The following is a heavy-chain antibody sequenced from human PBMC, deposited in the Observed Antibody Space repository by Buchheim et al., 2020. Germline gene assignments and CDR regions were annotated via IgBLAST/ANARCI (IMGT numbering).Heavy chain of an antibody. V-gene: IGHV3-23*01. CDR3: AKLEGSAVGAVFDS. D-gene: IGHD3-3*01. CDR2: ISATGRTT. J-gene: IGHJ4*02. Sequence: EVQLLESGGGFAQPGESLRLSCTASGFTFGSFAMSWVRQAPGKGLEWVSSISATGRTTYSADSVRGRSTISRDSAKNTLHLQLNSLRVEDTALYYCAKLEGSAVGAVFDSWGQGTL. CDR1: GFTFGSFA.